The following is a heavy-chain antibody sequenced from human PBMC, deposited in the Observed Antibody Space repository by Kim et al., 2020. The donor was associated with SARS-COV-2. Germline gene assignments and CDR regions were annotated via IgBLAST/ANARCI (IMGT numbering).Heavy chain of an antibody. CDR1: GFTFSSYW. CDR3: ARAYYCSSTSCYPYYYYGMDV. V-gene: IGHV3-74*01. CDR2: INSDGSST. J-gene: IGHJ6*02. Sequence: GGSLRLSCAASGFTFSSYWMHWVRQAPGKGLVWVSRINSDGSSTSYADSVKGRFTISRDNAKNTLYLQMNSLRAEDTAVYYCARAYYCSSTSCYPYYYYGMDVWGQGTTVTVSS. D-gene: IGHD2-2*01.